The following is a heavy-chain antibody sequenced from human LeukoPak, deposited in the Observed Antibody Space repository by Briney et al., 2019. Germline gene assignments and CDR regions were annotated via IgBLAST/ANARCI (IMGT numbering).Heavy chain of an antibody. J-gene: IGHJ6*03. Sequence: ASLRVSCKASGYTFTGYYMHWVRQAPGQGLEWMGWINPNSGGTNYAQKFQGRVTMTRDTSIRTAYMELSRLRSDNTAVYYCARRYGDSGGVYYMDVWGKGTTVTVSS. V-gene: IGHV1-2*02. CDR1: GYTFTGYY. D-gene: IGHD4-17*01. CDR2: INPNSGGT. CDR3: ARRYGDSGGVYYMDV.